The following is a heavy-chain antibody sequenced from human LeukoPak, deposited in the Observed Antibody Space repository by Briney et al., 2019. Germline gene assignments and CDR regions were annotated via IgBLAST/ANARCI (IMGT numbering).Heavy chain of an antibody. Sequence: GRSLRLSCVASGFTFADYAMHWVRQAPGKGLEWVSGISYNRDGIGYADSVKGRFTVSRDNAKNSLYLQMNSLRSEDTALYYCAKGAAAGIRGYFDYWGQGILVTVSS. CDR3: AKGAAAGIRGYFDY. D-gene: IGHD6-25*01. V-gene: IGHV3-9*01. J-gene: IGHJ4*02. CDR1: GFTFADYA. CDR2: ISYNRDGI.